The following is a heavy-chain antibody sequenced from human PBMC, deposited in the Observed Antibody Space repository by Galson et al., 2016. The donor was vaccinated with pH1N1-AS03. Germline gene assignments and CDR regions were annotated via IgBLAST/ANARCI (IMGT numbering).Heavy chain of an antibody. CDR2: IHSSGST. D-gene: IGHD6-13*01. Sequence: SETLSLTCTVSRRSFGGAYWTWIRQPPGKGLEWIGRIHSSGSTDYNSSLKSRVTISVDTSNNEFSLKLSSVTAADTAVYYCARDLGAAGPEDSWGPGTLVTISS. V-gene: IGHV4-4*08. J-gene: IGHJ4*02. CDR1: RRSFGGAY. CDR3: ARDLGAAGPEDS.